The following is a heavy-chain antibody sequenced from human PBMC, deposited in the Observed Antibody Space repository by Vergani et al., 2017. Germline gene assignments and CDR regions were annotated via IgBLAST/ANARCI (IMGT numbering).Heavy chain of an antibody. CDR1: GFTFSDYY. J-gene: IGHJ4*02. V-gene: IGHV3-11*01. D-gene: IGHD3-22*01. Sequence: QVQLVESVGGLVKPGGSLRLSCAASGFTFSDYYMSWIRQAPGKGLEWVSYISSSGSTIYYADSVKGRFTISRDNAKNSLYLQMNRLRAEDTAVYYCVRETYYYYSSGYGIYYFDYWGQGTLVTVSS. CDR3: VRETYYYYSSGYGIYYFDY. CDR2: ISSSGSTI.